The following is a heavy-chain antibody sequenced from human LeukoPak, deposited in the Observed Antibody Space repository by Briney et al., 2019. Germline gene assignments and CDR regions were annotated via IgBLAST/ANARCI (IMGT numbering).Heavy chain of an antibody. CDR2: ISGSGGST. CDR3: AKHLYYYGSGSYYFY. Sequence: GGTLRLSCAASGFTFRSYGLTWVRQAPGKGLEWVSGISGSGGSTYYADSVKGRFTIYRDNSKNTLYLQMNSPRADDTAVYYCAKHLYYYGSGSYYFYWGQGTLVTVSS. CDR1: GFTFRSYG. V-gene: IGHV3-23*01. D-gene: IGHD3-10*01. J-gene: IGHJ4*02.